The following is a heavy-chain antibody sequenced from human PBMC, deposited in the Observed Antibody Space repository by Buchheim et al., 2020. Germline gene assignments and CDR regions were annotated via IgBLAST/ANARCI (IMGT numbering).Heavy chain of an antibody. Sequence: QVQLVQSGGGVVQPGKSLTLSCAASGFTFSNFAIHWVRQAPGKGLEWVAAISIDGKTEQYAASVKGRFTVSRDNSKNTMHLQMNSLRSDDTAMYFCTKTATTVSRDWFGPWGKG. D-gene: IGHD4-17*01. CDR3: TKTATTVSRDWFGP. CDR2: ISIDGKTE. J-gene: IGHJ5*02. CDR1: GFTFSNFA. V-gene: IGHV3-30*18.